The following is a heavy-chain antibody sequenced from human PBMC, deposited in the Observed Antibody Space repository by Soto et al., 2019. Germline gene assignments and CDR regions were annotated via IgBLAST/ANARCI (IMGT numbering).Heavy chain of an antibody. CDR3: ARLYCTSTSCSFFDY. D-gene: IGHD2-2*01. CDR2: ISASGANT. V-gene: IGHV3-23*01. CDR1: GFIFTSYA. J-gene: IGHJ4*02. Sequence: VQLLESGEGLVQPGGSLRLSCAASGFIFTSYAMNWVRQAPGKGLGWVSGISASGANTYYADSVKGRFTVSRDNSKNTLYLQMNTLRAEDTAVYYCARLYCTSTSCSFFDYWGQGTLVTVSS.